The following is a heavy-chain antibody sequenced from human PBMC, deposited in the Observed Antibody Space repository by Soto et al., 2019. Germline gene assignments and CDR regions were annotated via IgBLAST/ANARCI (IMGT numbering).Heavy chain of an antibody. CDR2: IYYSGST. CDR1: GGSISSGGYY. CDR3: ARDRRERDTAMGAYYYYGMDV. D-gene: IGHD5-18*01. J-gene: IGHJ6*02. Sequence: SETLSLTCTVSGGSISSGGYYWSWIRQHPGKGLEWIGYIYYSGSTYYNPSLKSRVTISVDTSKNQFSLKLSSVTAADTAVYYCARDRRERDTAMGAYYYYGMDVWGQGTTVTVSS. V-gene: IGHV4-31*03.